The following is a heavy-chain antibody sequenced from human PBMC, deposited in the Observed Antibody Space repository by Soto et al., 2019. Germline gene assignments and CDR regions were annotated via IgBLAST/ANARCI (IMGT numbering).Heavy chain of an antibody. CDR2: IWYDGSNK. V-gene: IGHV3-33*01. J-gene: IGHJ4*02. Sequence: GGSLRLSCAASGFTFSSYGMHWVRQDPGKGLEWVAVIWYDGSNKYYADSVKGRFTISRDNSKNTLYLQMNSLRAEDTAVYYCARDGGIAARPLDYWGQGTLVTVYS. CDR1: GFTFSSYG. D-gene: IGHD6-6*01. CDR3: ARDGGIAARPLDY.